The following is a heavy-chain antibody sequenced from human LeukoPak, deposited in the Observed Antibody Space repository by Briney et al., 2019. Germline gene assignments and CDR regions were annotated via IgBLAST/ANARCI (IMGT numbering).Heavy chain of an antibody. J-gene: IGHJ4*02. D-gene: IGHD2-2*01. Sequence: ASETLYLTCTVSGGSISSYYWSWIRQPPGKGLEWIGYIYYSGSTNYNPSLKSRVTISVDTSKNQFSLKLSSVTAADTAVYYCARGTTYFDYWGQGTLVTVSS. V-gene: IGHV4-59*01. CDR2: IYYSGST. CDR3: ARGTTYFDY. CDR1: GGSISSYY.